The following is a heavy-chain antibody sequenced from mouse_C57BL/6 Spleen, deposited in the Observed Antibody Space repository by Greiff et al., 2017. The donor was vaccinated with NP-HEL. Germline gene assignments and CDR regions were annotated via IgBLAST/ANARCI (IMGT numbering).Heavy chain of an antibody. CDR2: IYPGDGET. J-gene: IGHJ2*01. CDR1: GYAFSSYW. Sequence: VKLMESGAELVKPGASVKISCKASGYAFSSYWMNWVKQRPGKGLEWIGQIYPGDGETNYNGKFKGKATLTADKSSSTAYMQLSSLTSEDSAVYFCASYYDSSFDYWGQGTTLTVSS. V-gene: IGHV1-80*01. D-gene: IGHD2-4*01. CDR3: ASYYDSSFDY.